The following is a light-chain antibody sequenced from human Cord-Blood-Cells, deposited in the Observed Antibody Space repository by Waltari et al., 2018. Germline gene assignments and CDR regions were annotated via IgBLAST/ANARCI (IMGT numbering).Light chain of an antibody. CDR3: SSYTSSSTV. CDR2: EVS. J-gene: IGLJ3*02. V-gene: IGLV2-14*01. Sequence: VGGYNYVSWYQQHPGKAPKLMIYEVSNRPSGVSNRFSGSKSGNTASLTISGLQAEDEADYYCSSYTSSSTVFGGGTKLTVL. CDR1: VGGYNY.